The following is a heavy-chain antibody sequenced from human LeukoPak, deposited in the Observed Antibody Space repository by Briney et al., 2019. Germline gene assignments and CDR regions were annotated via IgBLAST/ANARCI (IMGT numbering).Heavy chain of an antibody. V-gene: IGHV4-59*01. CDR2: IYYSGST. D-gene: IGHD3-10*01. CDR1: GGSISSYY. CDR3: ARGGITMVRGVIITPAFDY. J-gene: IGHJ4*02. Sequence: SETLSLTCTVSGGSISSYYWSWVRQPPGKGREWVGYIYYSGSTNYNTSLKGRVTISVDTSKHQFSLKLSSVTAAATAVYYCARGGITMVRGVIITPAFDYWGQGTLVTVSS.